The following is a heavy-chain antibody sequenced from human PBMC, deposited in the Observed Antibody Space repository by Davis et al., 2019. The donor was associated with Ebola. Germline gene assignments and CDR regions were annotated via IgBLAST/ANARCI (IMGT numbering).Heavy chain of an antibody. J-gene: IGHJ5*02. Sequence: SVKVSCKASRGTFSSNSISWVRQAPGQGLEWLGAIIPVYGTTNYAQEFQGRLTITADESTSTAYMELNSLRPEDTALYYCARNGDYDPWFDPWGQGTLVTVSS. V-gene: IGHV1-69*13. CDR3: ARNGDYDPWFDP. CDR2: IIPVYGTT. D-gene: IGHD4-17*01. CDR1: RGTFSSNS.